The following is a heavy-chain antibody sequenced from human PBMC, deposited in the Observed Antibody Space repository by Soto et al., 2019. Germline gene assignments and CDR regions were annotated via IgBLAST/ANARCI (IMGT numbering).Heavy chain of an antibody. CDR1: ENSFTSYL. CDR3: ARLTSGAPIPLGGMDV. D-gene: IGHD2-8*02. J-gene: IGHJ6*02. CDR2: IYPGDSDT. V-gene: IGHV5-51*01. Sequence: PXESLKVSWKCSENSFTSYLIGLVLQMPGKGLEWMGIIYPGDSDTRYSPSFQGQVTISADKSISTAYLQWSSLKASDTAMYYCARLTSGAPIPLGGMDVCGQRTTVTVSS.